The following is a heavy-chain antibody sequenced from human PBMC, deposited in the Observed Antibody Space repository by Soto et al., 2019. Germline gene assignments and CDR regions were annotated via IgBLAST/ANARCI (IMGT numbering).Heavy chain of an antibody. CDR2: NYWDDDK. D-gene: IGHD5-18*01. Sequence: QITLKESGPTLVKPTQTLTLTCTFSGFSLSTSGVSVGWIRQPPGKALEWLALNYWDDDKRYSPSLKSRLTITTDTSKNHVFLTMTNMDPVDTATYYCAHKLYSYGFRWGQGTLVTVSS. CDR1: GFSLSTSGVS. J-gene: IGHJ4*02. CDR3: AHKLYSYGFR. V-gene: IGHV2-5*02.